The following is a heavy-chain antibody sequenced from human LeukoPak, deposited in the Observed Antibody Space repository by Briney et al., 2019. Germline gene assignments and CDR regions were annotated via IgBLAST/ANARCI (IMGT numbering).Heavy chain of an antibody. V-gene: IGHV3-23*01. CDR1: GLTFSSYA. J-gene: IGHJ5*02. CDR3: AKDRNYYSDSTLDWFDP. Sequence: GGSLRLSCAASGLTFSSYAMSWVRPAPGKGLGWVLAISGSGGSTYYADSVKGRFTISRDNSKNTLYLQMNSLRAEDTAVYDGAKDRNYYSDSTLDWFDPWGQGTLVNVSS. D-gene: IGHD3-22*01. CDR2: ISGSGGST.